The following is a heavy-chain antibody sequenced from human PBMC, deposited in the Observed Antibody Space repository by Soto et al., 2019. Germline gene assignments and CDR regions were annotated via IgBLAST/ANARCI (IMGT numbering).Heavy chain of an antibody. Sequence: SGPTLVNPTQTLTLTCSFSGFSLTTDGVGVGWVRQPPGQALAWLAIIYWNDDKHHSPSLKSRLTITQHTSKNQVVLTVTNMDPVDTAKYDCTSIQYTRATDYWGQGTLVTVSS. D-gene: IGHD2-2*01. CDR3: TSIQYTRATDY. CDR1: GFSLTTDGVG. CDR2: IYWNDDK. V-gene: IGHV2-5*01. J-gene: IGHJ4*02.